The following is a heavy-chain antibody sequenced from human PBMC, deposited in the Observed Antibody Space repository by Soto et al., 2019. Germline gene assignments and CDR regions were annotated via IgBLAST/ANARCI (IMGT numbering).Heavy chain of an antibody. V-gene: IGHV3-30*03. J-gene: IGHJ6*02. Sequence: QVQVVESGGGVVQPGRSLRLSCAASGFTFSTYGMHWVRQAPGQGLEWVAFISYNGGKIYYADSVKGRFTITRDSSRNTVYLQMNSLRAEDTAVYYCATDTSMCQALFFYAYYYYGMDVWGLGTMVSVSS. CDR3: ATDTSMCQALFFYAYYYYGMDV. D-gene: IGHD3-10*02. CDR2: ISYNGGKI. CDR1: GFTFSTYG.